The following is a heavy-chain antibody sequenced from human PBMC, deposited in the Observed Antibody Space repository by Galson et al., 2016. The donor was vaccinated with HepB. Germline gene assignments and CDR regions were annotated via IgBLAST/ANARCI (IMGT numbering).Heavy chain of an antibody. J-gene: IGHJ6*02. D-gene: IGHD3-10*01. CDR1: GGSFSGYY. CDR2: INHRGST. CDR3: ARGRDYYGSGSYRRYGMDV. Sequence: GGSFSGYYWNFIRQPPGKGLEWIGEINHRGSTNYNPSLKSRVTISVDTSKNHFSLRLRSVTAADTAVYYCARGRDYYGSGSYRRYGMDVWGQGTTVIVSS. V-gene: IGHV4-34*01.